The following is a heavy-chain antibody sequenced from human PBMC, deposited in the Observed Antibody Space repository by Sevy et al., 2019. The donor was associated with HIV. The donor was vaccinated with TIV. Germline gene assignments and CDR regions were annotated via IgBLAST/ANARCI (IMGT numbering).Heavy chain of an antibody. CDR2: IYYSGRT. J-gene: IGHJ1*01. CDR3: ARQYYYGSGSYPEYFQH. D-gene: IGHD3-10*01. Sequence: SETLSLTCTVSGGSISSSSYYWGWIRQPPGKGLEWIGSIYYSGRTYYNPSLKSRVTISVDTSKNQFSLKLSSVTAADTAVYYCARQYYYGSGSYPEYFQHWGQGTLVTVSS. CDR1: GGSISSSSYY. V-gene: IGHV4-39*01.